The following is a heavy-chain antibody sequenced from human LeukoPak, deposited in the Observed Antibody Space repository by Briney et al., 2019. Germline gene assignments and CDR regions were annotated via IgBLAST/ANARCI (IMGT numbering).Heavy chain of an antibody. Sequence: GGSLRLSCAASGFTFSDHYMTWIRQAPGKGLKWISHISSSGSTVSYADSVKGRFTISRDNAKNSLSLQMNSLRAEDTAVYYCASINYYDSSGYPGDFDYWGQGTLVTVSS. CDR1: GFTFSDHY. CDR2: ISSSGSTV. J-gene: IGHJ4*02. D-gene: IGHD3-22*01. V-gene: IGHV3-11*04. CDR3: ASINYYDSSGYPGDFDY.